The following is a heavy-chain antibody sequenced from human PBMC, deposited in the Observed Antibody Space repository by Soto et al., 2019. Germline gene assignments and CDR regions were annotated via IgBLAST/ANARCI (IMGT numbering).Heavy chain of an antibody. CDR1: GFTFSSYA. CDR3: ATETVAGLGYPFDY. CDR2: ISGSGGST. J-gene: IGHJ4*02. V-gene: IGHV3-23*01. D-gene: IGHD6-19*01. Sequence: EVQLLESGGGLVQPGGSLRLSCAASGFTFSSYAMSWVRQAPGKGLEWVSAISGSGGSTYYADSVKGRFTISRDNSKNTLYLQMNCLRAEDTAVYDCATETVAGLGYPFDYWGQGTLVTLSS.